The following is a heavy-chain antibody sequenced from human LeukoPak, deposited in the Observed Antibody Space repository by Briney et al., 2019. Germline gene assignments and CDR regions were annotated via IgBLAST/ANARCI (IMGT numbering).Heavy chain of an antibody. J-gene: IGHJ4*02. CDR3: ARVRAGGQSFDY. CDR2: ITSSGRTI. D-gene: IGHD3-16*01. V-gene: IGHV3-48*02. CDR1: RVTFTTYS. Sequence: PGESLTLSCTASRVTFTTYSKSCGWQAPGKGLDLVSYITSSGRTIYYADSVKGRFTISRDNAKNPLYLQMNSLRDEDTAVYYCARVRAGGQSFDYWGQGTLVTVSS.